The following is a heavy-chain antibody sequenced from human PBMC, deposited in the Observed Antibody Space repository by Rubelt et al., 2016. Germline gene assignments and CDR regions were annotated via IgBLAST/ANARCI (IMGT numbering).Heavy chain of an antibody. V-gene: IGHV3-74*01. Sequence: EVQLVESGGGLVQPGGSLRLSCAASGFTFSNYRMHWVRQAPGKGLVWVSHINSDGSSTNYADSVKDRFTISRDYAKNTQYLQMKSLRPEDTAVYYCVRGGKEGFAWGQGTLVTVSS. CDR2: INSDGSST. CDR3: VRGGKEGFA. J-gene: IGHJ5*02. CDR1: GFTFSNYR. D-gene: IGHD3-16*01.